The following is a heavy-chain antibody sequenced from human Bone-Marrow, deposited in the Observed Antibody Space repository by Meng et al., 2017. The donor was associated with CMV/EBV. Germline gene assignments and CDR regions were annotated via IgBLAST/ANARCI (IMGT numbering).Heavy chain of an antibody. D-gene: IGHD2-2*01. CDR1: GFTVSSNE. CDR3: ARGRMVPAAIVGY. V-gene: IGHV3-38-3*01. Sequence: GESLKISCAASGFTVSSNEMSWVRQAPGKGLEWVSSISGGSTYYADSRKGRFTISRDNSKNTLHLQMNSLRAEDTAVYYCARGRMVPAAIVGYWGQGTLVTVSS. CDR2: ISGGST. J-gene: IGHJ4*02.